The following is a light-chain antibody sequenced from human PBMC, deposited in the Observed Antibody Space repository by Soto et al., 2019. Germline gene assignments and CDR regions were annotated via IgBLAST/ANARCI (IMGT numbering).Light chain of an antibody. V-gene: IGKV1-39*01. CDR2: AAS. CDR3: QESYSTPLA. Sequence: DIQVTQSPSSLSASVGDRVTITCRTSQNINIFLNWYQQKPGRAPMVVISAASNLESGVPSRFSGRGSGTEFTLTISNLQPGDYALYFCQESYSTPLAFGGGTKV. CDR1: QNINIF. J-gene: IGKJ4*01.